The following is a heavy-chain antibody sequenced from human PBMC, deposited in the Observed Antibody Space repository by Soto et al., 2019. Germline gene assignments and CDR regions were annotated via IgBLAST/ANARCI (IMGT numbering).Heavy chain of an antibody. J-gene: IGHJ6*02. CDR1: GFTFSTYA. CDR2: ISYDGNNK. Sequence: QVQLVESGGGVVQPGRSLRLSCAASGFTFSTYAMEWVRQAPGKGLDWVALISYDGNNKYYADPVRGRFTISRDNSKNTLYLQMNTLRPEDTALYFCARPVEPFYYYGMDVWGQGTTVTVSS. CDR3: ARPVEPFYYYGMDV. V-gene: IGHV3-30-3*01.